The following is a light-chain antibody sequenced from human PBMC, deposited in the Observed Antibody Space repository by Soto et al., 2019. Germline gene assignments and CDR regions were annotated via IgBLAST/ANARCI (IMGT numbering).Light chain of an antibody. V-gene: IGKV3-20*01. CDR1: QSVCSSY. CDR2: GAS. J-gene: IGKJ1*01. Sequence: EIVLTQSPGTLSLSTGERATLSCRASQSVCSSYLAWYQQNPGQAPRHLIYGASRRATGIPNRFSGSGSGTDFTLTISRLEPEDFAVYYCQQYGSSRTFGQGTKVLIK. CDR3: QQYGSSRT.